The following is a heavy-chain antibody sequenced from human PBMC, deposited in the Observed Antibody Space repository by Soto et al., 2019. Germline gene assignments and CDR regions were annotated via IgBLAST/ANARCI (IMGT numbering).Heavy chain of an antibody. CDR3: PRDTGGFDN. Sequence: EVQLLESGGGLVQPGGSLRLSCVASGFSFSRYSMNWVRQAPGKGLDWVAYLSGSSSRSVYYAASVTGRFTISRDNAKTSVYLQMNSVRAEDTGVYYCPRDTGGFDNWGQGTLVTVSS. D-gene: IGHD7-27*01. J-gene: IGHJ4*02. CDR1: GFSFSRYS. CDR2: LSGSSSRSV. V-gene: IGHV3-48*01.